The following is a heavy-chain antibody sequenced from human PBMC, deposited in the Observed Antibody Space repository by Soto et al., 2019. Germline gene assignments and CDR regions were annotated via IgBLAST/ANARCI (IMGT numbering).Heavy chain of an antibody. V-gene: IGHV3-21*01. CDR1: GFTFSSYS. J-gene: IGHJ4*02. CDR3: ASQSYDSSRYLDY. D-gene: IGHD3-22*01. Sequence: GSLRLCCAASGFTFSSYSMNWVRQAPGKGLEWVSSISSSSSYIYYADSVKGRFTISRDNAKNSLYLQMNSLRAEDTAVYYCASQSYDSSRYLDYWGQGTLVTVSS. CDR2: ISSSSSYI.